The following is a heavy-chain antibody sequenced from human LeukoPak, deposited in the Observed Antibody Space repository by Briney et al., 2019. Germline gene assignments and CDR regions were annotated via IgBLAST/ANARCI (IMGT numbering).Heavy chain of an antibody. Sequence: GGSLRLSCAASGFTFSSYSMNWVRQAPGKGLEWVSYISSSSSTIYYADSVKGRFTISRDNAKNSLHLQMNSLRDEDTAVYYCARAADYWGQGTLVTVSS. CDR2: ISSSSSTI. CDR1: GFTFSSYS. V-gene: IGHV3-48*02. J-gene: IGHJ4*02. CDR3: ARAADY.